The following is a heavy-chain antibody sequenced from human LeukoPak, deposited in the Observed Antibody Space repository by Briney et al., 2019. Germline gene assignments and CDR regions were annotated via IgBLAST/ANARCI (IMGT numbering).Heavy chain of an antibody. CDR2: MYTSVIT. D-gene: IGHD1-7*01. Sequence: SETLSLTCPVSGDSFSSYFWSWIRQPAGKGLEWIGRMYTSVITNSNPSLKSRVTMSVDTSKNQFSLNLTSVTAADTAVYYCAREITGTRGVDYWGQGILVTVSS. CDR1: GDSFSSYF. V-gene: IGHV4-4*07. CDR3: AREITGTRGVDY. J-gene: IGHJ4*02.